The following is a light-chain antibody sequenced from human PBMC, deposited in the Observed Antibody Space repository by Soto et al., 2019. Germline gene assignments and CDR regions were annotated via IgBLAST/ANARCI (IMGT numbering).Light chain of an antibody. CDR3: QQYAGSSYT. V-gene: IGKV3-20*01. Sequence: EIVLTQSPGTLSLSPGERATLSCRASQTFSNSYLAWYQQKPGQAPRLLIYGASSRATGIPDRFSGSGSGTEFTLTISRLEPADFAVYYCQQYAGSSYTFGQGTKLEIK. CDR1: QTFSNSY. CDR2: GAS. J-gene: IGKJ2*01.